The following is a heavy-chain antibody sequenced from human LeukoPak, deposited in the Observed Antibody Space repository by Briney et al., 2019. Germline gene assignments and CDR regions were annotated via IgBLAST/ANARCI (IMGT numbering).Heavy chain of an antibody. CDR1: GGSISGSSDY. V-gene: IGHV4-39*01. J-gene: IGHJ5*02. CDR2: IYFSGST. CDR3: ARNSSRDCSETKCYSGGWFDT. D-gene: IGHD2-21*01. Sequence: SSETLSLTCTVSGGSISGSSDYWVWIRQSPGKRLEWIGSIYFSGSTHYRPSLKSRLTMSVDTPKNQFSLQLSSVTAKDTAIYYCARNSSRDCSETKCYSGGWFDTWGQGMLVTVSS.